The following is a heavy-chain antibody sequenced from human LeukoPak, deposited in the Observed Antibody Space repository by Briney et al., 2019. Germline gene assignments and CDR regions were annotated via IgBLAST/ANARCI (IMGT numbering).Heavy chain of an antibody. J-gene: IGHJ4*02. V-gene: IGHV4-31*03. CDR3: AREPKGRGTYCYPFDY. D-gene: IGHD1-26*01. Sequence: SETLSLTCTVSGGSISTGGYYWSWIRQHPGKGLEWIGYIYYSGSTYYNPSLKSRVTISVDTSKNQFSLKLSSVTASDTAVYYRAREPKGRGTYCYPFDYWGQGTLVTVSS. CDR1: GGSISTGGYY. CDR2: IYYSGST.